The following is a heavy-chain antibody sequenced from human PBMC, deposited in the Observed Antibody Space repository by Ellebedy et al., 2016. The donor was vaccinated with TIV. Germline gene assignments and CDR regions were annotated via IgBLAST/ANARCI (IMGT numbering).Heavy chain of an antibody. Sequence: GESLKISCAASGFTFSSYGMHWVRQAPGKGLEWVAVLSYDGSDKYYADSVKGRFTLSRDNSKNTLDPPMNSQRAEDTAVYYCAKEYSSSSAHFDYWGQGTLVTVSS. CDR3: AKEYSSSSAHFDY. V-gene: IGHV3-30*18. D-gene: IGHD6-6*01. CDR1: GFTFSSYG. J-gene: IGHJ4*02. CDR2: LSYDGSDK.